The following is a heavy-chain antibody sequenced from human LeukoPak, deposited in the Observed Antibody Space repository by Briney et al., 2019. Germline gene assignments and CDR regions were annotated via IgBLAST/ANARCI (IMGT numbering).Heavy chain of an antibody. D-gene: IGHD5-18*01. V-gene: IGHV1-2*02. CDR3: ARYHPDTADDY. CDR1: GYSFTGYY. CDR2: INPNSGGT. J-gene: IGHJ4*02. Sequence: AAVKVSCKASGYSFTGYYMHWVRQTPGQGLEWMGWINPNSGGTNYAQKFQGRVTMTRDTSISTAYMELSRLRSDDTAVYYCARYHPDTADDYWGQGTLVTVSS.